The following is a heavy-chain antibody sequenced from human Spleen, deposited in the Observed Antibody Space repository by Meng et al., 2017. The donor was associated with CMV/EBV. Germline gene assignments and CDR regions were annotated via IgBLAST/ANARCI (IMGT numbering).Heavy chain of an antibody. J-gene: IGHJ4*02. CDR3: ARAPGGGSNYIFDY. CDR2: LYHSGST. V-gene: IGHV4-38-2*02. Sequence: SETLSLTCTVSGYSIRSGYYWGWIRQPPGKGLEWIGSLYHSGSTYYNPSLKSRITISVDASKNQFSLKLSSVTAADTAVYYCARAPGGGSNYIFDYWGQGTLVTVSS. D-gene: IGHD4-11*01. CDR1: GYSIRSGYY.